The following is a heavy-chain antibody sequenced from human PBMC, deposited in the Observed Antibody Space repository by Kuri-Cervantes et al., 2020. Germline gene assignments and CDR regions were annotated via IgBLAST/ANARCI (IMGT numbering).Heavy chain of an antibody. CDR2: ISFDGSNK. CDR3: AKEARVRYYFGY. V-gene: IGHV3-30*18. J-gene: IGHJ4*02. Sequence: GGSLRLSCAASGFTFSSFGIHWVRQAPGKGLEWVALISFDGSNKYYADSVKGRFTISRDNSKNTLYLQMNSLRAEDTALYYCAKEARVRYYFGYWGQGTLVTVSS. CDR1: GFTFSSFG.